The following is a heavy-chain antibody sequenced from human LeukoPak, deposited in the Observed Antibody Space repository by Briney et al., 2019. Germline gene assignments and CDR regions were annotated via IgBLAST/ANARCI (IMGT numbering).Heavy chain of an antibody. CDR3: ARDWGYDSSGYWQKYFDT. J-gene: IGHJ4*02. CDR2: ISSSSTI. Sequence: GGSLRLSCAASGFTFSSYSMNWVRQAPGKGLEWVSSISSSSTIYYADSVKGRFTISRDNAKNSLYLQMNSLRAEDTAVYYCARDWGYDSSGYWQKYFDTWGQGTLVTVSS. V-gene: IGHV3-48*01. D-gene: IGHD3-22*01. CDR1: GFTFSSYS.